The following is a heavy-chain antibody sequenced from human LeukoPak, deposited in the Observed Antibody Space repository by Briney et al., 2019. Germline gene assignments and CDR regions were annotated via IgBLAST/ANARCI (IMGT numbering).Heavy chain of an antibody. Sequence: SETLSLTCTVSGGSISSGDYYWSWIRQPPGKGLEWIGYIYYSGSTYYNPSLKSRVTISVDTSKNQFSLKLSSVTAADTAVYYCARGTLGYSGYDGFNWFDPWGQGTLVTVSS. J-gene: IGHJ5*02. D-gene: IGHD5-12*01. CDR3: ARGTLGYSGYDGFNWFDP. V-gene: IGHV4-30-4*01. CDR1: GGSISSGDYY. CDR2: IYYSGST.